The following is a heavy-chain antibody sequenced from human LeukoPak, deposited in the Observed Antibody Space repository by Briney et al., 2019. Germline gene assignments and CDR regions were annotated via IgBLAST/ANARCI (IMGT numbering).Heavy chain of an antibody. CDR1: RFTFSSYW. CDR2: IKQDGGEK. Sequence: HPGGSLRLSCAASRFTFSSYWMTWVRQAPGKGLEWVANIKQDGGEKHYVDSVKGRFTISRDNAKNSLYLQMDSLRADDTAVYYCARAWGMGFDYWGQGTLVTVSS. J-gene: IGHJ4*02. CDR3: ARAWGMGFDY. D-gene: IGHD7-27*01. V-gene: IGHV3-7*04.